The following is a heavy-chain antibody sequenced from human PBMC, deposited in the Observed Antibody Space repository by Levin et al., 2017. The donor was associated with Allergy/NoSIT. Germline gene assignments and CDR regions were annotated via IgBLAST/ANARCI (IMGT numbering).Heavy chain of an antibody. V-gene: IGHV3-15*01. Sequence: GESLKISCAASGFTFSNAWMSWVRQAPGKGLEWVGRIKSKTDGGTTDYAAPVKGRFTISRDDSKNTLYLQMNSLKTEDTAVYYCTTRLSGYSSKSDAFDIWGQGTMVTVSS. D-gene: IGHD5-12*01. CDR1: GFTFSNAW. J-gene: IGHJ3*02. CDR3: TTRLSGYSSKSDAFDI. CDR2: IKSKTDGGTT.